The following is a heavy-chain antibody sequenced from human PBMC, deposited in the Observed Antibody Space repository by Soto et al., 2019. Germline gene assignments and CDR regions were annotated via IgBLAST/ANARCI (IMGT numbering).Heavy chain of an antibody. V-gene: IGHV5-10-1*01. CDR2: IYVRDSYT. D-gene: IGHD3-22*01. J-gene: IGHJ6*04. CDR1: GYSFTSYW. Sequence: GESLKISCKGSGYSFTSYWISWMRKMSGKGLLGMGIIYVRDSYTNYSPSFPGHVTISADKSISTAYLQWSSLKASDTAMYYCAILKYYDSSGYYYYYYGMAVWAKGTTVTVS. CDR3: AILKYYDSSGYYYYYYGMAV.